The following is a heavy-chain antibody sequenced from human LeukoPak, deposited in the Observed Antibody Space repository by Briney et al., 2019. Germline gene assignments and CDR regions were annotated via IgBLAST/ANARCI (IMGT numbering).Heavy chain of an antibody. CDR3: ARHGGVVRGEGSDGFDI. CDR2: IYYSGGT. V-gene: IGHV4-59*08. J-gene: IGHJ3*02. D-gene: IGHD3-10*01. Sequence: LETVSLTCTVSGGSISSYYWSWIRQPPGKGLEWIGYIYYSGGTNYNPSLKSRVTISLDTSKNQFSLKLSSVTAADTAVYYCARHGGVVRGEGSDGFDIWGQGTMVTVSS. CDR1: GGSISSYY.